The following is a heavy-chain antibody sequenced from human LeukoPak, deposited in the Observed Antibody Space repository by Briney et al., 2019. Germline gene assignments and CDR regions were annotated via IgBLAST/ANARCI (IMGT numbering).Heavy chain of an antibody. D-gene: IGHD6-19*01. Sequence: ASVKVSCKASGYTFTGYYMHWVRQAPGQGLEWMGRINPNSGGTNYAQKFQGRVTTTRDTSISTAYMELSRLRSDDTAVYYCARVSSGWYVASYFDYWGQGTLVTVSS. CDR3: ARVSSGWYVASYFDY. CDR2: INPNSGGT. V-gene: IGHV1-2*06. CDR1: GYTFTGYY. J-gene: IGHJ4*02.